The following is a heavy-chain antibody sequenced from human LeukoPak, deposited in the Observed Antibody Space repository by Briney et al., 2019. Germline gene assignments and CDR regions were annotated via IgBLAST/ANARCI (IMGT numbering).Heavy chain of an antibody. V-gene: IGHV4-34*01. Sequence: SETLSLTCAVYGGSFSGYYWSWIRQPPGRGLEWIGEINHSGSTNYNPSLKSRVTISVDTSKNQFSLKLSSVTAADTAVYYCARGSRIVVVPAAEKRGGIDYWGQGTLVTVSS. J-gene: IGHJ4*02. CDR1: GGSFSGYY. CDR3: ARGSRIVVVPAAEKRGGIDY. D-gene: IGHD2-2*01. CDR2: INHSGST.